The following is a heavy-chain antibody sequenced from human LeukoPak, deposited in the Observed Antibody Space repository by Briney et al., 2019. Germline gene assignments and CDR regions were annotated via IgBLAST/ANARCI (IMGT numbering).Heavy chain of an antibody. D-gene: IGHD3-10*01. J-gene: IGHJ4*02. V-gene: IGHV1-3*01. CDR3: ARAFGGSEFVFDY. CDR1: GYTFTSYA. CDR2: TNAGNGNT. Sequence: ASVKVSCKASGYTFTSYAMHWVRQAPGQRLEWMGWTNAGNGNTKYSQKFQGRVTITRDTSASTAYMELSSLRFEDTAVYYCARAFGGSEFVFDYWGQGTLVTVSS.